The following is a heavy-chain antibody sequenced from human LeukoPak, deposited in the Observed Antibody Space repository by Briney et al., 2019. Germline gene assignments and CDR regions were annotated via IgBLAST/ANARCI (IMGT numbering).Heavy chain of an antibody. J-gene: IGHJ4*02. CDR2: IYPGDSDT. V-gene: IGHV5-51*06. CDR1: GYTFTNYW. D-gene: IGHD6-13*01. Sequence: GESLQISCQGSGYTFTNYWIGWVRQMPGKGLAWMGIIYPGDSDTRYSPSFQGQVTISADKSSSTAYLQWNSLKASDSAMYYCAIKHDGSWYSPFDYWGQGTLVTVSS. CDR3: AIKHDGSWYSPFDY.